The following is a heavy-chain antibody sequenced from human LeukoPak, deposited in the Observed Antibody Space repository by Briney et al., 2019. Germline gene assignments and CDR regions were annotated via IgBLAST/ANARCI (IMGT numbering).Heavy chain of an antibody. Sequence: PSETLSLTCTVSGGSVGTGSYYWGWIRQPPGKGLEWIACIYYSGSTNYNPSLKSRVTISIDTSKTQFSLKLSSVTAADTAVYYCARAFGVPPDYWGQGTLVTVSS. V-gene: IGHV4-61*01. D-gene: IGHD2-8*01. CDR1: GGSVGTGSYY. CDR2: IYYSGST. CDR3: ARAFGVPPDY. J-gene: IGHJ4*02.